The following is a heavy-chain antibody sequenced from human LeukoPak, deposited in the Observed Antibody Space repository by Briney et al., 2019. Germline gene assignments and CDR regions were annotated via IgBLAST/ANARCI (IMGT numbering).Heavy chain of an antibody. D-gene: IGHD4-11*01. V-gene: IGHV1-2*02. CDR3: ARGLGLQRFYYYYYMDV. CDR2: INPNSGGT. CDR1: GYTFTDYY. J-gene: IGHJ6*03. Sequence: GASVKVSCKASGYTFTDYYMHWVRQAPGQGLEWMGWINPNSGGTNYAQKFQGRVTMTRDTSISTAYMELSRLRSDDTAVYYCARGLGLQRFYYYYYMDVWGKGTTVTVSS.